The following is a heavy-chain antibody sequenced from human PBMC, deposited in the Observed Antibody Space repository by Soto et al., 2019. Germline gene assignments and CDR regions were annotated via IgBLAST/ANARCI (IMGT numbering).Heavy chain of an antibody. V-gene: IGHV3-30*18. CDR3: AKDPRYCSGGSCYFSLYHYGMDV. CDR2: IAYDGRNQ. D-gene: IGHD2-15*01. CDR1: GFSFSDYG. Sequence: QVQLVESGGGVVQPGRSLRLSCAASGFSFSDYGMHWVRQAPGRGLEWVAVIAYDGRNQYYADSVRGRFTISRDNSKNTLDLQMNSLRAEDTAVYYCAKDPRYCSGGSCYFSLYHYGMDVWGQGTTVTVSS. J-gene: IGHJ6*02.